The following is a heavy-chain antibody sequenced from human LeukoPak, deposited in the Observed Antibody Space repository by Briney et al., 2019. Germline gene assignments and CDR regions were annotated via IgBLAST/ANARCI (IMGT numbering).Heavy chain of an antibody. J-gene: IGHJ4*02. CDR1: GYTFTSYD. Sequence: EASVKVSCKASGYTFTSYDINWVRQATGQGLEWMGWMNPNSGNTGYAQKFQGRVTITRNTSISTAYMELSSLRSEDTAVYYCARVTPLYSSALFDYWGQGTLVTVSS. CDR3: ARVTPLYSSALFDY. V-gene: IGHV1-8*03. D-gene: IGHD6-19*01. CDR2: MNPNSGNT.